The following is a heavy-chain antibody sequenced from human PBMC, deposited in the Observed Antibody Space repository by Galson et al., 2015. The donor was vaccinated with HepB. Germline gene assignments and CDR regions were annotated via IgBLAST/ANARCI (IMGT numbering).Heavy chain of an antibody. D-gene: IGHD5-24*01. CDR3: ARPPNGYSYYFDY. CDR1: GFTFNSYA. CDR2: ISYDGSNK. V-gene: IGHV3-30*04. J-gene: IGHJ4*02. Sequence: SLRLSCAASGFTFNSYAMHWVRQAPGKGLEWVAVISYDGSNKYYADSVKGRFTISRDNSKNTLYLQMNSLRAEDTAVYYCARPPNGYSYYFDYWGQGTLVTVSS.